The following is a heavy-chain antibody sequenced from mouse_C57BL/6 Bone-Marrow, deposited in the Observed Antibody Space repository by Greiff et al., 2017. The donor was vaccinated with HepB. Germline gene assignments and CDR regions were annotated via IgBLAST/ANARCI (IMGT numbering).Heavy chain of an antibody. V-gene: IGHV5-4*03. Sequence: EVKVVESGGGLVKPGGSLKLSCAASGFTFSSYAMSWVRQTPEKRLEWVATISDGGSYTYYPDNVKGRFTISRDNAKNNLYLQMSHLKSEDTAMYYCASYGSSAWFAYWGQGTLVTVSA. CDR1: GFTFSSYA. D-gene: IGHD1-1*01. CDR2: ISDGGSYT. J-gene: IGHJ3*01. CDR3: ASYGSSAWFAY.